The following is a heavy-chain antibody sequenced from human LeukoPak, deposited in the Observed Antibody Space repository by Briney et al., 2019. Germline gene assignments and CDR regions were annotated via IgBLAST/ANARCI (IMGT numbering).Heavy chain of an antibody. V-gene: IGHV1-2*02. CDR1: GYTFTSYD. CDR3: ARGAVPITMIVVVIPSGVDY. J-gene: IGHJ4*02. Sequence: ASVKVSCKASGYTFTSYDINWVRQAPGQGLEWMGWSNPNSGGTNYAQKFQGRVTMTRDTSISTAYMELSRLRSDDTAVYYCARGAVPITMIVVVIPSGVDYWGQGTLVTVSS. CDR2: SNPNSGGT. D-gene: IGHD3-22*01.